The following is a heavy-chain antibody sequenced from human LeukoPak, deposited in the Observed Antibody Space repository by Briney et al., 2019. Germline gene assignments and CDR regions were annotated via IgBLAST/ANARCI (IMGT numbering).Heavy chain of an antibody. V-gene: IGHV4-59*01. CDR1: GGSISSYY. D-gene: IGHD4-17*01. Sequence: SETLSLTCTVSGGSISSYYWSWIRQPPGKGLEWIGYIYYSGSTNYNLSLKSRVTISVDTSKNQFSLKLSSVTAADTAVYYCARDLYDYGDYFDAFDIWGQGTMVTVSS. CDR2: IYYSGST. CDR3: ARDLYDYGDYFDAFDI. J-gene: IGHJ3*02.